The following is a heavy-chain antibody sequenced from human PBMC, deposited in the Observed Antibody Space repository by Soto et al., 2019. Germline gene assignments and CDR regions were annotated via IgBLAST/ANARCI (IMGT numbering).Heavy chain of an antibody. CDR3: AREDDGGDRDYYGLDV. CDR1: GGSISYEYYH. J-gene: IGHJ6*02. CDR2: IHYSGSI. Sequence: PSETLSLTCTVSGGSISYEYYHWTWIRQPPGKGLEWIGYIHYSGSIIYNPSFKSRVTISVDTSKNHFSLQLSSVTAADTALYFCAREDDGGDRDYYGLDVWGQGTTVTVS. D-gene: IGHD2-21*02. V-gene: IGHV4-30-4*08.